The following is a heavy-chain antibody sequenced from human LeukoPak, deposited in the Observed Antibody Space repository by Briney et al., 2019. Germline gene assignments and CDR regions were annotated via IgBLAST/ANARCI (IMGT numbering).Heavy chain of an antibody. Sequence: RVSCTASGYTFTVYYMHWVRQAPGQGLEWRGDINPRGGTTNYAQKLQGRVTMTTDTYTSTAYMELRSLRSDDTAVYYCARDGDYYGSGSSSWFDPWGQGTLVTVSS. V-gene: IGHV1-46*01. CDR2: INPRGGTT. J-gene: IGHJ5*02. CDR1: GYTFTVYY. D-gene: IGHD3-10*01. CDR3: ARDGDYYGSGSSSWFDP.